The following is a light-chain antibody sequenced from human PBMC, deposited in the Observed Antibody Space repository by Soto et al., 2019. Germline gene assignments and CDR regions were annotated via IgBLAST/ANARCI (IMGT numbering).Light chain of an antibody. CDR2: DAS. Sequence: EIVLTQSPATLSLSPGERAALSCRASQPISIFLAWYQQKPGQAPRLLIYDASNRATGIPARFSGSGSGTDFTLTISSLEPEDFAVYYCQQRGKWLTFGGGTKVEIK. V-gene: IGKV3-11*01. CDR3: QQRGKWLT. J-gene: IGKJ4*01. CDR1: QPISIF.